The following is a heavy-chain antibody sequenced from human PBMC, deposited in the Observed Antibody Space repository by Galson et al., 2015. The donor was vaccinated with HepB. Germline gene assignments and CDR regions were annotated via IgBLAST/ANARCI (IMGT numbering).Heavy chain of an antibody. Sequence: SLRLSCAASGFTFSSYAMHWVRQAPGKGLEWVAVISYDGSNKYYADSVKGRFTISRDNSKNTLYLQMNSLRAEDTAVYYCARLAGYYDSTQPYYYYGMDVWGQGTTVTVSS. V-gene: IGHV3-30*04. CDR2: ISYDGSNK. J-gene: IGHJ6*02. CDR1: GFTFSSYA. D-gene: IGHD3-22*01. CDR3: ARLAGYYDSTQPYYYYGMDV.